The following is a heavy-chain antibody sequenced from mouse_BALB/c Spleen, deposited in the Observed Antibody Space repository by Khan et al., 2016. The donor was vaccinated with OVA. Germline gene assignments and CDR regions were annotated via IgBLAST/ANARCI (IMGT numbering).Heavy chain of an antibody. V-gene: IGHV1-77*01. CDR1: GYTFTDYV. Sequence: VQLQESGPELVKPGASVKMSCKASGYTFTDYVINWVKQRTGQGLEWIGQIYPGRGSTYYNEKFKGKATLTADKSSNTAYMQLSSLTSEDSAVYFWARGGYDAFAYWGQGTLVTVSA. J-gene: IGHJ3*01. D-gene: IGHD2-2*01. CDR2: IYPGRGST. CDR3: ARGGYDAFAY.